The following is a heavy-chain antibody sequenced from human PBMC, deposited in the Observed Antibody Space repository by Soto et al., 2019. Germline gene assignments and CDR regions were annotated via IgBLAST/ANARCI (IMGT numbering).Heavy chain of an antibody. D-gene: IGHD6-19*01. CDR2: IYFTGTS. V-gene: IGHV4-39*02. J-gene: IGHJ4*02. CDR1: GGSLSSGSFF. Sequence: SETLSLTCTVSGGSLSSGSFFWGWIRQPPGKGLEWIGHIYFTGTSSYSPSLKSRVTMFVDTSKNNFSLRLTSVTAADTAVYYCVRREAVAGSQLDFWGQGTLVT. CDR3: VRREAVAGSQLDF.